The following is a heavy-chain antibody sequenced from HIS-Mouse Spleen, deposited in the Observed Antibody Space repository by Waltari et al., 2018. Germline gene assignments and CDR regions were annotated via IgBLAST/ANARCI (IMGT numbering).Heavy chain of an antibody. V-gene: IGHV4-39*07. J-gene: IGHJ2*01. D-gene: IGHD6-13*01. Sequence: QLQLQESGPGLVKPSETLSLTCTVSGGSISSSSYYWGWIRQPPGKGLEWIGSIFYCGSTSYHQSLMRRVTISVDTSKNQFSLTLSSVTAAGTAVYYCAREIPYSSSWYDWYFDLWGRGTLVTVSS. CDR2: IFYCGST. CDR1: GGSISSSSYY. CDR3: AREIPYSSSWYDWYFDL.